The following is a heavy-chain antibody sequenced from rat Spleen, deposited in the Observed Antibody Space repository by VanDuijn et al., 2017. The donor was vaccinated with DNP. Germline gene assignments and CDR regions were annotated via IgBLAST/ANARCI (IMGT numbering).Heavy chain of an antibody. CDR2: INTGGGNN. V-gene: IGHV5S23*01. J-gene: IGHJ2*01. D-gene: IGHD1-2*01. CDR1: GFTFRNYD. Sequence: EVQLVESGGGLIQPGRSLKLSCTASGFTFRNYDMAWVRQAPTKGLEWVASINTGGGNNYYRDSVKGRFTISRDTAKSTHYLQMDSLRSEDTDTYYCASSYSSYIFDYWGQGVMVTVSS. CDR3: ASSYSSYIFDY.